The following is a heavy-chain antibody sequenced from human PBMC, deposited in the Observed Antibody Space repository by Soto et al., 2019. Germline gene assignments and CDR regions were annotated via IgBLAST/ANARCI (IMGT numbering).Heavy chain of an antibody. V-gene: IGHV3-23*01. CDR3: ARSATVVTYNWFDH. J-gene: IGHJ5*02. D-gene: IGHD4-17*01. Sequence: GGSLRLSCAASGFTFSSYAMGWVRQAPGKGLEWVSAISGSGGSTYYADSVKGRFTISRDNSKNTLYLQMNSLRAEDTAVYYCARSATVVTYNWFDHWGQGTLVTVSS. CDR2: ISGSGGST. CDR1: GFTFSSYA.